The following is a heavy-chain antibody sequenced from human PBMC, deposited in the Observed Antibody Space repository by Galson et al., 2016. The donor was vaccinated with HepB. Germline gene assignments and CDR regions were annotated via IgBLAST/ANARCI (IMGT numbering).Heavy chain of an antibody. J-gene: IGHJ6*03. CDR2: VSGPSFYI. CDR3: ARGRQQPPAYYYYYMDV. V-gene: IGHV3-21*01. Sequence: LRLSCAASGFTFTSYTMNWVRQAPGKALEWVASVSGPSFYIFYTDSVKGRFTISRDNAINSLFLQMHDLRPEDTAVYYCARGRQQPPAYYYYYMDVWGKGTTVTVSS. D-gene: IGHD2-15*01. CDR1: GFTFTSYT.